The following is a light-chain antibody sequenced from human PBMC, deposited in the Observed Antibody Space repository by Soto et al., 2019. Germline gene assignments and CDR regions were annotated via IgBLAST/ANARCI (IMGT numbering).Light chain of an antibody. CDR2: WAS. V-gene: IGKV4-1*01. CDR3: QQYYSTPQT. Sequence: DIVMTQSPDSLAVSLGERATINCKSSQSVLYSSNNKNYLAWYQQKPGQPPKLLIYWASTRESGVPDRFSGSGSVTDFTLTISSLQAADVAVYYCQQYYSTPQTFGQGTKVEIK. J-gene: IGKJ1*01. CDR1: QSVLYSSNNKNY.